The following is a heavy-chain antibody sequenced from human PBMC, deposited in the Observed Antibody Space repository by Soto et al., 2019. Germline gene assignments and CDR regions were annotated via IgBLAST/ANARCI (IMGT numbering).Heavy chain of an antibody. J-gene: IGHJ6*02. D-gene: IGHD3-3*01. CDR2: IYYSGST. V-gene: IGHV4-30-4*01. Sequence: PSETLSLTCTVSGGSISSGDYYWSWIRQPPGQGLERIGYIYYSGSTYYNPSLKSRVTISVDTSKNQFSLKLSSVTAADTAVYYCARDETRVVYYYYGMDVWGQGTTVTVSS. CDR1: GGSISSGDYY. CDR3: ARDETRVVYYYYGMDV.